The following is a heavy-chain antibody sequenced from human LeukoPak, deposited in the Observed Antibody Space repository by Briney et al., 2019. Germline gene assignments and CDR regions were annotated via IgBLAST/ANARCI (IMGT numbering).Heavy chain of an antibody. V-gene: IGHV3-30*02. CDR3: AKDWAYYDSSGYYIDH. D-gene: IGHD3-22*01. CDR2: IQYDGTNK. J-gene: IGHJ4*02. CDR1: GFTFNIYG. Sequence: GSLRLSCAASGFTFNIYGMHWVRQAPGKGLEWVAFIQYDGTNKWYAGSVKGRFTISRGNSKNMLYLQMNGLIPEDTAVYYCAKDWAYYDSSGYYIDHWGQGTLVTVSS.